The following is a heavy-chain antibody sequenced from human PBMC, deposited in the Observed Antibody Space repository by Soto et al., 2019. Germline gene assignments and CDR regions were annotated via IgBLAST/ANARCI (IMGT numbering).Heavy chain of an antibody. CDR1: GGSIRSYY. J-gene: IGHJ4*02. D-gene: IGHD4-17*01. Sequence: LETLSLTCTVYGGSIRSYYWSWIRQPPGKGLEWIGNIYYSGSTNYNPSRKSRVTISVDMSKNQVSLKLSSVTAADTAVYYCTRVGGYYGDYPNFDYWGQGALVTVS. V-gene: IGHV4-59*01. CDR2: IYYSGST. CDR3: TRVGGYYGDYPNFDY.